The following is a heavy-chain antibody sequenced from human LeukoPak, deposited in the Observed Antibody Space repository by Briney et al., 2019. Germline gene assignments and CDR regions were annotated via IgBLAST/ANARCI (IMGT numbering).Heavy chain of an antibody. J-gene: IGHJ5*02. CDR2: INHSGST. V-gene: IGHV4-34*01. CDR3: ARGPAKNWFDP. CDR1: GGSFSGYY. Sequence: SETLSLTCAVYGGSFSGYYWSWIRQPPGKGLEWIGEINHSGSTNYNPSLKSRVTISVDTSKNQFSLKLSSVTAADTAVYYCARGPAKNWFDPWGQGTLVTVSA.